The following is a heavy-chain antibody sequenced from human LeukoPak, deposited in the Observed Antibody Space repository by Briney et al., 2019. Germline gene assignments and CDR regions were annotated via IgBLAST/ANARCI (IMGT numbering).Heavy chain of an antibody. CDR1: GFTFSSYG. CDR3: SKDLGIGGSGF. D-gene: IGHD3-10*01. Sequence: GGSLRLSCAASGFTFSSYGMSWVRQAPGKGLEWVSAISASSDSTYYAGSVKGRFTVSRDNSRNTLYLQMNSLRADDTAVYYCSKDLGIGGSGFWGQGTLVTVSS. J-gene: IGHJ4*02. V-gene: IGHV3-23*01. CDR2: ISASSDST.